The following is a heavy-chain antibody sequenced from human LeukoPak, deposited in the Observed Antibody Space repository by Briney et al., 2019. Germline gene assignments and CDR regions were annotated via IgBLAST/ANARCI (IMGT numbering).Heavy chain of an antibody. V-gene: IGHV3-74*01. Sequence: GGSLRLSCAASGFSFSIYYMHWVRKAPGKGLVWVSRINSDATATVYADSVRGRFTISRDNAKNTLYLRMNSLRAEDTAVYYCVLYGLGSPHWGQGTLVTVSS. J-gene: IGHJ4*02. CDR2: INSDATAT. CDR3: VLYGLGSPH. CDR1: GFSFSIYY. D-gene: IGHD3-10*01.